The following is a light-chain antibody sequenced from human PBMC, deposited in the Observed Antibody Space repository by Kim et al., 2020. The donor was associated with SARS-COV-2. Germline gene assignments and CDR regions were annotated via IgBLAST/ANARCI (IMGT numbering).Light chain of an antibody. CDR3: QQLSSFPIT. CDR2: GAF. Sequence: ASVGDRVTITMRASQGISSSLAWYQQEPGKAPKLVIYGAFTLQSGVASRFSGSGSGTDFTLTISSLQPEDFATYYCQQLSSFPITFGQGTRLEIK. J-gene: IGKJ5*01. V-gene: IGKV1-9*01. CDR1: QGISSS.